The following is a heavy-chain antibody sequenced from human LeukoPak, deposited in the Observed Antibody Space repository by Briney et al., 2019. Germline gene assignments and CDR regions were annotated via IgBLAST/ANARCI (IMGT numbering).Heavy chain of an antibody. J-gene: IGHJ6*03. Sequence: SETLSLTCIVSGYSMKSNNFYWGWLRQPPGKGLEWIVSIYSSGLTYYNPSVKSRVTISIDTSKNQFSLKMSSVTAADTAVYYCARAPIMIFGLNYHYMDVWGKGTTVTVSS. CDR1: GYSMKSNNFY. V-gene: IGHV4-39*07. D-gene: IGHD3/OR15-3a*01. CDR2: IYSSGLT. CDR3: ARAPIMIFGLNYHYMDV.